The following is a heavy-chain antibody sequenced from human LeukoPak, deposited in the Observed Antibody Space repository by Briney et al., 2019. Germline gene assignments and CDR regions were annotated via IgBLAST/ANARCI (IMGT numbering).Heavy chain of an antibody. CDR2: ISGSGGFT. J-gene: IGHJ4*02. CDR3: AKTPTRYYDSSGYYYFDF. D-gene: IGHD3-22*01. CDR1: GFXFSTYA. Sequence: GGSLRLSCAASGFXFSTYAITWVRQAPGKGQEWVSDISGSGGFTNYADSVKGRFAISRDNSKNTLYLQMNSLRAEDTAVYYCAKTPTRYYDSSGYYYFDFWGQGTLVTASS. V-gene: IGHV3-23*01.